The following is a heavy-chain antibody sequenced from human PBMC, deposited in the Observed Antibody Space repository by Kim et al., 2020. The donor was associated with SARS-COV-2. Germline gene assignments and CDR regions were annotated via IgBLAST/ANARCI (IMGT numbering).Heavy chain of an antibody. CDR3: ARAPLRWQPYYFDY. Sequence: GGSLRLSCAASGFTFSDYYMSWIRQAPGKGLEWVSYISSSGSTIYYADSVKGRFTISRDNAKNSLYLQMNSLRAEDTAVYYCARAPLRWQPYYFDYWGQGTLVTVSS. V-gene: IGHV3-11*01. D-gene: IGHD4-17*01. CDR1: GFTFSDYY. CDR2: ISSSGSTI. J-gene: IGHJ4*02.